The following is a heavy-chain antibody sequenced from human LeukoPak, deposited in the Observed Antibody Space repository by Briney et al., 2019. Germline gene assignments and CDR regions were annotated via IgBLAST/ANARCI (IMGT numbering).Heavy chain of an antibody. J-gene: IGHJ4*02. CDR2: IYYSGST. CDR3: AWGYCSSTSCYSNFDY. V-gene: IGHV4-39*07. Sequence: SETLSLTCTVSGGSISSSSYYWGWIRQPPGKGLEWIGSIYYSGSTYYNPPLKSRVTISVDTSKNQFSLKLSSVTAADTAVYYCAWGYCSSTSCYSNFDYWGQGTLVTVSS. D-gene: IGHD2-2*01. CDR1: GGSISSSSYY.